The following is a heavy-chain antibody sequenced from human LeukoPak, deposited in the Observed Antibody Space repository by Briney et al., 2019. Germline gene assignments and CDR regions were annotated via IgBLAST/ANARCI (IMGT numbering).Heavy chain of an antibody. CDR3: ASRLFCSGGSCYPVYYYYGMDV. CDR2: ISGSGGST. Sequence: PGGSLRLSCAASGFTFSDYYMSWIRQAPGKGLEWVSAISGSGGSTYYADSVKGRFTISRDNSKNTLYLQMNSLRAEDTAVYYCASRLFCSGGSCYPVYYYYGMDVWGQGTTVTVSS. D-gene: IGHD2-15*01. J-gene: IGHJ6*02. CDR1: GFTFSDYY. V-gene: IGHV3-23*01.